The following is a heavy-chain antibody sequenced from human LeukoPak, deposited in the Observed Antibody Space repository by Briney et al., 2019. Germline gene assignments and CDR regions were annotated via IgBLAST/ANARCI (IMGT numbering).Heavy chain of an antibody. V-gene: IGHV4-34*01. CDR3: ARAKTSPRGYSYGYMY. J-gene: IGHJ4*02. Sequence: PSETLSLTCAVYGGSFSGYYWSWIRRPPGKGLEWIGEINHSGSTNYNPSLKSRVTISVDTSKNQFSLKLSSVTAADTAVYYCARAKTSPRGYSYGYMYWGQGTLSPSPQ. CDR1: GGSFSGYY. CDR2: INHSGST. D-gene: IGHD5-18*01.